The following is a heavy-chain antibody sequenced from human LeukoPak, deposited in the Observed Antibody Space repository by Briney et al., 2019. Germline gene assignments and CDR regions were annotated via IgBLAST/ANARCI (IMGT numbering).Heavy chain of an antibody. CDR3: ARDRAWNYFDY. V-gene: IGHV3-30*03. D-gene: IGHD3-3*01. CDR1: GFTFSRHG. J-gene: IGHJ4*02. Sequence: PGGSLRLSCAPSGFTFSRHGMHWVRQAPGKGLEWVAIISNDGSRKYYAHSVEGRFTISRDNSKNRLYLQMDSLRAEDTAVYYCARDRAWNYFDYWGQGTLVTVSS. CDR2: ISNDGSRK.